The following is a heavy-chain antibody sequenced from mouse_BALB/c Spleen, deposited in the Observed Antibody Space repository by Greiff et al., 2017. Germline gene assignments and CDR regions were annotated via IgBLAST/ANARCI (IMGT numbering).Heavy chain of an antibody. J-gene: IGHJ1*01. Sequence: VQLQQSGPELVKPGASVKMSCKASGYTFTSYVMHWVKQKPGQGLEWIGYINPYNDGTKYNEKFKGKATLTSDKSSSTAYMELSSLTSEDSAVYYREGVITTTYWYFDVWGAGTTVTVSS. D-gene: IGHD2-4*01. CDR1: GYTFTSYV. V-gene: IGHV1-14*01. CDR3: EGVITTTYWYFDV. CDR2: INPYNDGT.